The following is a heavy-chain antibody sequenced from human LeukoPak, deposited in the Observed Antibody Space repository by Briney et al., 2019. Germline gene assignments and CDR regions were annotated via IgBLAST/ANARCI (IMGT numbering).Heavy chain of an antibody. CDR1: RFTFSSYE. Sequence: PGGSLRLSCAASRFTFSSYEMNWVRQAPGKGLEWVSYISSSGATMYYADSVKGRFTISRDNAENSLFLQMNSLRAEDTAIYYCARGDSSGYRFPLRKWGQGTLVSVSS. CDR3: ARGDSSGYRFPLRK. CDR2: ISSSGATM. D-gene: IGHD3-22*01. J-gene: IGHJ4*02. V-gene: IGHV3-48*03.